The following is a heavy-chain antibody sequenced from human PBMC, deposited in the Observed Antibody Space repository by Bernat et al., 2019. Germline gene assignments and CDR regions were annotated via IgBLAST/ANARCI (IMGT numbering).Heavy chain of an antibody. V-gene: IGHV4-59*01. D-gene: IGHD3-10*01. J-gene: IGHJ4*02. CDR3: ARGGLLWFGDPFDF. Sequence: QVQLQESGPGLVKPSETLALTCTVSGGSINSFYWSWIRHPPGKGLEWIAYVSNSGASKYNPSLRSRVTISIDTSNNQFSLKLNSVTAADTAVYYCARGGLLWFGDPFDFWGQGTLVTVSS. CDR1: GGSINSFY. CDR2: VSNSGAS.